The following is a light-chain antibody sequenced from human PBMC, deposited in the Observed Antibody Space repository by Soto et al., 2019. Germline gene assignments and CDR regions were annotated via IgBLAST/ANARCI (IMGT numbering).Light chain of an antibody. V-gene: IGLV2-14*01. CDR3: SSYTSSSTLYV. CDR1: RSDVGGYKY. J-gene: IGLJ1*01. Sequence: QFVLTQPASVSGSPGQSITVSCTGTRSDVGGYKYVSWYQQHPGKAPKLMIYEVSNRPSGVSNRFSGSKSGNTASLTISGLQAEDEADYYCSSYTSSSTLYVFGTGTKVTV. CDR2: EVS.